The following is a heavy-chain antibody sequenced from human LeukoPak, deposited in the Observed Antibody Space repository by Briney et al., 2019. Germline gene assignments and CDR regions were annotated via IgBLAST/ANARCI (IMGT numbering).Heavy chain of an antibody. CDR2: INPNSGDT. V-gene: IGHV1-2*02. CDR1: GYTFTSYG. J-gene: IGHJ5*02. CDR3: ARVREFSS. D-gene: IGHD3-3*01. Sequence: ASVKVSCKASGYTFTSYGISWVRQAPGQGPEWMGKINPNSGDTKYAQRFQGRVTMTRDTSISTAYVELTRLTSDDTAVYYCARVREFSSWGQGTLVTVSS.